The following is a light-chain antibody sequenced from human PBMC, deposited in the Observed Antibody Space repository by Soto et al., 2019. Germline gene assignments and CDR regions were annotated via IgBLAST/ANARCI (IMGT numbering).Light chain of an antibody. CDR3: QQYDSYSPT. V-gene: IGKV1-5*01. J-gene: IGKJ1*01. Sequence: DIQMTQSPSTLSASIGDRVTITCRASQSIGSWLAWYQQKPGKAPKFLIYDASSLEAGVPSRFSGSGSGTEFTLTISSRQPDDFATYYCQQYDSYSPTFGQGTKVEIK. CDR1: QSIGSW. CDR2: DAS.